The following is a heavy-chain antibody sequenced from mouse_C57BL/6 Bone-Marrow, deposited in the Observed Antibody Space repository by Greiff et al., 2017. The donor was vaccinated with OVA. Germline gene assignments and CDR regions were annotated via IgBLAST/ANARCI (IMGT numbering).Heavy chain of an antibody. V-gene: IGHV3-6*01. D-gene: IGHD4-1*01. CDR1: GYSITSGYY. Sequence: EVKLMESGPGLVKPSQSLSLTCSVTGYSITSGYYWNWIRQFPGNKLEWMGYISYDGSNKYNPSLKNRILITRDTHKNQFFLKLNSVTTEDTATYYCARELGQGYFDVWGTGTTVTVSS. CDR2: ISYDGSN. J-gene: IGHJ1*03. CDR3: ARELGQGYFDV.